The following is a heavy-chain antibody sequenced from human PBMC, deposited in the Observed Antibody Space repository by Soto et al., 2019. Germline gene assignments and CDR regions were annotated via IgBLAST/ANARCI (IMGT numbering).Heavy chain of an antibody. CDR1: GGSVNGYY. Sequence: SETLSLTCAVYGGSVNGYYWNWIRQPPGKGLEWIGEINHTGGTHYNPSLKSRVTMSVDTSKNQFSLSSLRPEDTAIYYCMTVDTTMTEGRYFGYWGQGTLVTVSS. V-gene: IGHV4-34*01. CDR3: MTVDTTMTEGRYFGY. CDR2: INHTGGT. J-gene: IGHJ4*02. D-gene: IGHD5-18*01.